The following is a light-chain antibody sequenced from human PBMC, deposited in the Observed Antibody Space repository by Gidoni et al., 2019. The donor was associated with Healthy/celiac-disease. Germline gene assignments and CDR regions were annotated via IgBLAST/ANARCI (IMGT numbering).Light chain of an antibody. Sequence: EIVLTQSPGTLSLSPGERATLSCRASQSVSSSYLAWYQQNPGQAPRLLIYGASSRATGIPDRVSGSGSGTDFTLTISRLEPEDFAVYYCQQYGSSIKTFGQGTKVEIK. V-gene: IGKV3-20*01. J-gene: IGKJ1*01. CDR3: QQYGSSIKT. CDR1: QSVSSSY. CDR2: GAS.